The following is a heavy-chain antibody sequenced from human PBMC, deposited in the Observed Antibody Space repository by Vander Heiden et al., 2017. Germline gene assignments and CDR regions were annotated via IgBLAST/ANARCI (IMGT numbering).Heavy chain of an antibody. Sequence: EVQLVESGGGLVKPGGSLRLSCAASGFTFSRYSMNWVRQAPGKGLEWVSSISSSSSYIYYADSVKGRFTISRDNAKNSLYLQMNSLRAEDTAVYYCARGGGRVYYYGSGSYYNNWSQGTLVTVSS. CDR1: GFTFSRYS. D-gene: IGHD3-10*01. J-gene: IGHJ4*02. CDR3: ARGGGRVYYYGSGSYYNN. V-gene: IGHV3-21*01. CDR2: ISSSSSYI.